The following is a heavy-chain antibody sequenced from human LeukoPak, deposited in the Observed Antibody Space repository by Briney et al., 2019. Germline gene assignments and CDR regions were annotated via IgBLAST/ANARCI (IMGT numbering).Heavy chain of an antibody. V-gene: IGHV4-39*07. Sequence: PSETLSLTCTVSGGSISSSSYYWGWIRQPPGKGLEWIGSIYYSGSTYYNPSLKSRVTISVDTSKNQFSLKLSSVTAADTAVYYCARGNSVAVGHYYYYMDVWGKGTTVTVSS. D-gene: IGHD6-19*01. CDR2: IYYSGST. CDR1: GGSISSSSYY. CDR3: ARGNSVAVGHYYYYMDV. J-gene: IGHJ6*03.